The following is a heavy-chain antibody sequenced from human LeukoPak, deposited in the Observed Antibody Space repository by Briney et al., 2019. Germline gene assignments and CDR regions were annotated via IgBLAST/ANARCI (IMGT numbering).Heavy chain of an antibody. V-gene: IGHV1-69*04. J-gene: IGHJ6*02. CDR3: ARVQAVGVPVAIDAYYAYGMDV. D-gene: IGHD2-2*02. CDR2: IIPMVGVT. CDR1: GGTFSKFA. Sequence: GASVKVSSKASGGTFSKFAVSWVRQAPGQGLEWLGRIIPMVGVTHYGKKFQGRVTITEDRATNTAHMELRSLRYEDTAVYYCARVQAVGVPVAIDAYYAYGMDVWGQGTTVTVSS.